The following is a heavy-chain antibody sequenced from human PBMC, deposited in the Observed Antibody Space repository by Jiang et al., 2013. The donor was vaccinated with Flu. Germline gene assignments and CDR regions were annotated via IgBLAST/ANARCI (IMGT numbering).Heavy chain of an antibody. Sequence: GPGLVKPSETLSLTCTVSGGSISSYYWSWIRQPPGKGLEWIGYIYYSGSTNYNPSLKSRVTISVDTSKNQFSLKLSSVTAADTAVYYCARDSPASGYSYGYDAFDIWGQGTMVTVSS. V-gene: IGHV4-59*01. D-gene: IGHD5-18*01. CDR2: IYYSGST. CDR1: GGSISSYY. CDR3: ARDSPASGYSYGYDAFDI. J-gene: IGHJ3*02.